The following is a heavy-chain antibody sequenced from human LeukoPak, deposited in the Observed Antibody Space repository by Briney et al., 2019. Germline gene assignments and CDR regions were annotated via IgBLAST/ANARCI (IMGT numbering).Heavy chain of an antibody. CDR1: GYTFTSYG. V-gene: IGHV1-18*04. Sequence: GASVKVSCKASGYTFTSYGISWVRQAPGQGLEWMGWISAYNGNINYAQKLQGRVTMTTDTSTSTAYMELRSLRSDDTAVYYCARVMSSPPISMYYFDYWGQGTLVTVSS. J-gene: IGHJ4*02. D-gene: IGHD5/OR15-5a*01. CDR2: ISAYNGNI. CDR3: ARVMSSPPISMYYFDY.